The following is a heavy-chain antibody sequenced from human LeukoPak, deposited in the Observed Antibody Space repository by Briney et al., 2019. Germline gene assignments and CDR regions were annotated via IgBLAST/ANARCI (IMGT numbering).Heavy chain of an antibody. V-gene: IGHV3-66*02. CDR2: IYSGGST. CDR1: GFTVSSNY. J-gene: IGHJ4*02. Sequence: GGSLRLSCAASGFTVSSNYMSWVRQAPGKGLEWVSVIYSGGSTYYADSVKGRFTISRDNSKNTLYLQMNSLRAEDTAVYYCARHHEKHYYDSSGYYSWGQGTLVTVSS. CDR3: ARHHEKHYYDSSGYYS. D-gene: IGHD3-22*01.